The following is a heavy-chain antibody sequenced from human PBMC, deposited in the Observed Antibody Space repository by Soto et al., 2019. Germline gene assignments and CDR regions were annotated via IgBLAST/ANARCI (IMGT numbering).Heavy chain of an antibody. CDR1: GGSISSSSYY. V-gene: IGHV4-39*01. Sequence: PSETLSLTCTVSGGSISSSSYYWGWIRQPPGKGLEWIGSIYYSGSTYYNPSLKSRVTISVDTSKNQFSLKLSSVTAADTAVYYCARHGPYYDFWSGYSPRGYYFDYWGQGTLVTVSS. CDR2: IYYSGST. CDR3: ARHGPYYDFWSGYSPRGYYFDY. J-gene: IGHJ4*02. D-gene: IGHD3-3*01.